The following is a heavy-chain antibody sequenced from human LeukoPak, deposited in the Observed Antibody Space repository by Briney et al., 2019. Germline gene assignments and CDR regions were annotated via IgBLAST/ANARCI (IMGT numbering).Heavy chain of an antibody. D-gene: IGHD2-15*01. J-gene: IGHJ1*01. V-gene: IGHV3-21*01. CDR1: GFTYSSYS. CDR2: ISSSSSDI. Sequence: GGSLRLSCAASGFTYSSYSMNWVRQAPGKELEWVSSISSSSSDIYYADSVKGRFTISRDNAKNSLYLQMNSLRAEDTAVYYCARPDIVVVVAAAIQHWGQGTLVTVSS. CDR3: ARPDIVVVVAAAIQH.